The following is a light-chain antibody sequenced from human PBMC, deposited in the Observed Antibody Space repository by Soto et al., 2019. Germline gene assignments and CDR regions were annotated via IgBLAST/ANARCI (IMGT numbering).Light chain of an antibody. V-gene: IGKV3-20*01. Sequence: EIVLTQSPGTLSLSPGERATLSCRASQSIYINSLAWYQHKRGQAPRLLIYAATVRATDVPDRFNGSGSGTDFALTISRLEPEDSAMYYCQQYGDSPFAFGPGTKLDVK. CDR1: QSIYINS. CDR2: AAT. J-gene: IGKJ3*01. CDR3: QQYGDSPFA.